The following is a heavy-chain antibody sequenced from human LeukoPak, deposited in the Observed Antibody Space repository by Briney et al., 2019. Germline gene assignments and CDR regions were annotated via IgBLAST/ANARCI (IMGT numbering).Heavy chain of an antibody. J-gene: IGHJ4*02. CDR1: GGSITNYY. V-gene: IGHV4-59*08. CDR3: AATMVRGVHTHFDY. CDR2: VYYSGST. D-gene: IGHD3-10*01. Sequence: SETLSLTCTVSGGSITNYYWSWIRQPPGKGLEWIGYVYYSGSTNYNPSLKSRVTISVDTSKNQFSLKLSSVTAADTAVYYCAATMVRGVHTHFDYWGQGTLVAVSS.